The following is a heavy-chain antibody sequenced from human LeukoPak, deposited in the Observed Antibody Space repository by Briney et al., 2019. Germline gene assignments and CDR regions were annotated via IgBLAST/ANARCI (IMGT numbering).Heavy chain of an antibody. CDR1: GFTFSIYA. CDR3: AKNGVFYYGSGSYYNLYYSDY. Sequence: TGGSLRLSCAASGFTFSIYAMSWVRQAPGKGLEWVSAISGSGGTTYYADSVKGRFTISRDNSKNTLYLQMNSLRAEDTAVYYCAKNGVFYYGSGSYYNLYYSDYWGQGTLVTVSS. V-gene: IGHV3-23*01. CDR2: ISGSGGTT. D-gene: IGHD3-10*01. J-gene: IGHJ4*02.